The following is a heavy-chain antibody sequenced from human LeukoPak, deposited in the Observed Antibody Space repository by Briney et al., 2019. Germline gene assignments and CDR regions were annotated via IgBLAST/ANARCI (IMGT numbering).Heavy chain of an antibody. V-gene: IGHV3-23*01. CDR2: ISGSGDST. D-gene: IGHD6-19*01. CDR3: AKDPSPSIAVSYYMDV. CDR1: GFTFSSYA. J-gene: IGHJ6*03. Sequence: GGSLRLSCAASGFTFSSYAMNWVRQAPGKGLEWVSVISGSGDSTYYADSVKGRFTISRDNSKNTLYLQMNGLRVEDTAVYYCAKDPSPSIAVSYYMDVWGKGTTVTVSS.